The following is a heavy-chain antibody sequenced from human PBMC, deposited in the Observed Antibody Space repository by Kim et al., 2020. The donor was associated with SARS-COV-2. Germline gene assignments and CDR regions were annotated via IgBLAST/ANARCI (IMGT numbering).Heavy chain of an antibody. V-gene: IGHV3-23*01. J-gene: IGHJ3*02. Sequence: GGSLRLSCAASGFTFSSYAMSWVRQAPGKGLEWVSAISGSGGSTYYADSVKGRFTISRDNSKNTLYLQMNSLRAEDTAVYYCAKFEVGATIPQEGPSDAFDIWGQGTMVTVSS. CDR2: ISGSGGST. CDR3: AKFEVGATIPQEGPSDAFDI. CDR1: GFTFSSYA. D-gene: IGHD1-26*01.